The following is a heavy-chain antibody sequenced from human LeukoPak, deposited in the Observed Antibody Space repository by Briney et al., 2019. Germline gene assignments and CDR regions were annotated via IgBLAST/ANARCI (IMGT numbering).Heavy chain of an antibody. Sequence: SETLSLTCTVSGGSISSYYWSSIRQPPGKGLEWIGYIYYSGNTNYNPSLKSRVTISVDTSKNQFSLKLSSVTAADTAVYYCARAPGWNYPYYFDYWGQGTLVTVSS. D-gene: IGHD1-7*01. V-gene: IGHV4-59*01. J-gene: IGHJ4*02. CDR3: ARAPGWNYPYYFDY. CDR2: IYYSGNT. CDR1: GGSISSYY.